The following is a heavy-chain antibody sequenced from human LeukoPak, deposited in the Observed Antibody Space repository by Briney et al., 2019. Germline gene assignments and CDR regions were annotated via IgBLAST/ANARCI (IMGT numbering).Heavy chain of an antibody. V-gene: IGHV1-24*01. CDR3: ATGYSISWYVNYYYYGMDV. CDR1: GYTLTELS. Sequence: ASVKVSCKVSGYTLTELSMHWVRQAPGKGLEWMGGFDPEDGETIYAQKFQGRVTMTEDTSTDTAYMELSSLRSEDTAVYYCATGYSISWYVNYYYYGMDVWGQGTTVTVSS. J-gene: IGHJ6*02. CDR2: FDPEDGET. D-gene: IGHD6-13*01.